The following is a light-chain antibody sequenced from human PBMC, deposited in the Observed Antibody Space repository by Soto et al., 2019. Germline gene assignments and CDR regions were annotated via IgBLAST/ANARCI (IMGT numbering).Light chain of an antibody. J-gene: IGKJ4*01. CDR2: GAS. CDR3: QPYHDLPPA. Sequence: VITQSPPTLSLTQGERATLSCRAGQSVSSTLVWYQQKPGQAPRFLIYGASSRDTGIPARFRCSGSGTEFTLTIDSLQSEEFPVNYCQPYHDLPPAFRGRTKVDFK. V-gene: IGKV3-15*01. CDR1: QSVSST.